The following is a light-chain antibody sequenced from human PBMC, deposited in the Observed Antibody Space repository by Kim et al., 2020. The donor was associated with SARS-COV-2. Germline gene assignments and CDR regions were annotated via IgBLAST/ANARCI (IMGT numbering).Light chain of an antibody. V-gene: IGLV1-44*01. Sequence: GQRVTYSCSGSNSTIAFNAVHWYQQLPGTAPKLLIYRDNQRPSGVPDRFSASKSGTSASLALSGLLSEDEADYYCATWDDSLDAWVFGGGTQLTVL. J-gene: IGLJ3*02. CDR2: RDN. CDR1: NSTIAFNA. CDR3: ATWDDSLDAWV.